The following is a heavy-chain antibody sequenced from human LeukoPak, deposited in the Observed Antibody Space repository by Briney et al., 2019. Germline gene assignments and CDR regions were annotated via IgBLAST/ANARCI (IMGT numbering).Heavy chain of an antibody. J-gene: IGHJ5*02. CDR3: ARQYYIEGGFWFDP. CDR2: IYYSGST. CDR1: GGPISSSSYY. V-gene: IGHV4-39*01. Sequence: SETLSLTCTVSGGPISSSSYYWGWIRQPPGKGLEWIGSIYYSGSTYYNPSLKSRVTISVDTSKNQFSLKLSSVTAADTAVYYCARQYYIEGGFWFDPWGQGTLVTVSS. D-gene: IGHD1-26*01.